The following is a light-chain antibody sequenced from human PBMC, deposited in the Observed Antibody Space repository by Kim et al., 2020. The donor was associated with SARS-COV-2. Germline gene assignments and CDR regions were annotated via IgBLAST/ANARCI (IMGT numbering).Light chain of an antibody. Sequence: GQSITISCTGTSSDVGGYEYVSWYQHHPGKVPKVMIYDVSQRPSGVSTRFSGSKSGNTASLTISGLQAEDEADYYCSSYTSRHTWVFGGGTKLTVL. CDR2: DVS. V-gene: IGLV2-14*03. CDR3: SSYTSRHTWV. J-gene: IGLJ3*02. CDR1: SSDVGGYEY.